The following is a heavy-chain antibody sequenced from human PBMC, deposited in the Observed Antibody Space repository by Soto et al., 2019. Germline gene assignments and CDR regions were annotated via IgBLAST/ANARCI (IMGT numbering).Heavy chain of an antibody. J-gene: IGHJ5*02. D-gene: IGHD4-4*01. V-gene: IGHV4-30-2*01. Sequence: LSLTCAVSGGSISSGGYSWIWIRQPPGKGLEWIGYIYHSGTTYYNPSLKSRVTISVDRSKNQFSRKLSSVTAADTAVYYCALAPTAGWFDPWGQGTLVTVSS. CDR2: IYHSGTT. CDR1: GGSISSGGYS. CDR3: ALAPTAGWFDP.